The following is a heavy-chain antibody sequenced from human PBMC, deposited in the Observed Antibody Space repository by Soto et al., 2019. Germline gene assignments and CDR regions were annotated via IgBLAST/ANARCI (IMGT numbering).Heavy chain of an antibody. CDR2: IWYDGSNK. CDR3: AREVNYSFDP. V-gene: IGHV3-33*01. Sequence: RGSLRLSCAASGFTFSSYGMHWVRQAPGKGLEWVAVIWYDGSNKYYADSVEGRFTISRDNSKNTLYLQMNSLRAEDTAVYYCAREVNYSFDPWGQGTLVTVSS. D-gene: IGHD2-15*01. J-gene: IGHJ5*02. CDR1: GFTFSSYG.